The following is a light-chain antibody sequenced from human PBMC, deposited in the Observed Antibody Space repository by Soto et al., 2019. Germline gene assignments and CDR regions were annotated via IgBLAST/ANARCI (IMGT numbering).Light chain of an antibody. CDR1: SNDVGSYNY. V-gene: IGLV2-14*01. CDR3: TSYTTSSTLV. J-gene: IGLJ3*02. Sequence: QSALTQPASVSGSPGQSITISCTGTSNDVGSYNYVSWYQQHPGKAPKVMIYEVSNRPSGVSDRFSGSKSGNTASLTISGLLPEDEAEYFCTSYTTSSTLVFGGGTKLTVL. CDR2: EVS.